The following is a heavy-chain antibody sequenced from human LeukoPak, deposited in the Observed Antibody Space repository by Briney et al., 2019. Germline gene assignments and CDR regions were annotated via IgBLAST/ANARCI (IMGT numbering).Heavy chain of an antibody. CDR3: ANKRSSGLSGYDLPDY. CDR1: GFTVSSNY. D-gene: IGHD5-12*01. Sequence: PGGSLRLSCAASGFTVSSNYMSWVRQAPGKGLEWVAVISYDGSNKYYADSVKGRFTISRDNSKNTLYLQMNSLRAEDTAVYYCANKRSSGLSGYDLPDYWGQGTLVTVSS. V-gene: IGHV3-30*18. CDR2: ISYDGSNK. J-gene: IGHJ4*02.